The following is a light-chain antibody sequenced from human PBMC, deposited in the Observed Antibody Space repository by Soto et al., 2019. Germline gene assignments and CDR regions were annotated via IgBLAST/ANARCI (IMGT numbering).Light chain of an antibody. CDR2: DAS. Sequence: EIVLTQSPATLSLSPGERATLSCRASQSARSSLGWYQQKPGQAPRLLIYDASNRATGIPARFSGSGSGTEFTLTISSLQSEDFAVYYCQQYNDWPRTFGQGTKVDIK. V-gene: IGKV3D-15*01. CDR3: QQYNDWPRT. J-gene: IGKJ1*01. CDR1: QSARSS.